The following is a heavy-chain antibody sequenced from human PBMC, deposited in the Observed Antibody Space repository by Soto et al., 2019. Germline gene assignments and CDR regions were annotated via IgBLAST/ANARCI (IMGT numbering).Heavy chain of an antibody. CDR1: GGSISDGYY. Sequence: SETLSLTCTVSGGSISDGYYWTWIRQHPGKGLEWIGSISASGSTSYNPSLKSRLTISVDKSKNQFSLNLTSVTAADTAVYYCARRDRSGFSYWLDTWGQGTLVTVSS. J-gene: IGHJ5*02. CDR2: ISASGST. V-gene: IGHV4-31*03. CDR3: ARRDRSGFSYWLDT. D-gene: IGHD3-22*01.